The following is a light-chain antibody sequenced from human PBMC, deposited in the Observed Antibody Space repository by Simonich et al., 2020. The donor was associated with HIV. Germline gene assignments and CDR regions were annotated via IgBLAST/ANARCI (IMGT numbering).Light chain of an antibody. J-gene: IGKJ2*01. CDR2: GAS. CDR1: QRVSSN. V-gene: IGKV3-15*01. Sequence: EIVMTQSPATLSVSPGESATLSCRASQRVSSNLAWYQQKPGQAPRLLIYGASTRATGIPARFSGSVSGTEFTLTISSMQSEDFAVYYCQQYNNWPPVTFGQWTKLEIK. CDR3: QQYNNWPPVT.